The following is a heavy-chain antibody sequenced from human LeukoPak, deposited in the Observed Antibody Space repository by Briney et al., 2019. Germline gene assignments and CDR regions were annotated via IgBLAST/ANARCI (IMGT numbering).Heavy chain of an antibody. V-gene: IGHV4-39*01. D-gene: IGHD6-13*01. J-gene: IGHJ4*02. CDR1: GGSISSSSYY. Sequence: SETLSLTCTVSGGSISSSSYYWGWIRQPPGKGLEWIGSIYYSGSTYYNPSLKSRVTISVDTSKNQFSLKLSTVTAADTAVYYCARTIAAAGDYWGQGTLVTVSS. CDR2: IYYSGST. CDR3: ARTIAAAGDY.